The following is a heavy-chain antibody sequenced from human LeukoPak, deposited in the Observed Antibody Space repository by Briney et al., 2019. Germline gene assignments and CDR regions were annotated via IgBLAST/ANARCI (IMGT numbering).Heavy chain of an antibody. CDR3: ARAIRASSSSCNDF. D-gene: IGHD2-2*01. CDR2: IKPDGSEK. J-gene: IGHJ4*02. V-gene: IGHV3-7*05. CDR1: GFTFSTYW. Sequence: GGSLRLSCAASGFTFSTYWMSWVRQAPGKGLEWVANIKPDGSEKHYVDSVKGRFTISRDNAENSLYLQMNSLGAEDTVVYYCARAIRASSSSCNDFWGQGTLVTVSS.